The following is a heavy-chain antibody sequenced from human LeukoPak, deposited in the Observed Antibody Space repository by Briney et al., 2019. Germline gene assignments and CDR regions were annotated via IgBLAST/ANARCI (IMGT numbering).Heavy chain of an antibody. Sequence: GGSLRLSCSASGFTFSSYAMHWVRQAPGKGLEHVSAISSNGGSTYYADSVKGRFTISRDNSKNTLYLQMNSLRAEDTAVYYCVRGDYGDYTLFDYWGQGTLVTVSS. D-gene: IGHD4-17*01. CDR2: ISSNGGST. J-gene: IGHJ4*02. CDR1: GFTFSSYA. CDR3: VRGDYGDYTLFDY. V-gene: IGHV3-64*04.